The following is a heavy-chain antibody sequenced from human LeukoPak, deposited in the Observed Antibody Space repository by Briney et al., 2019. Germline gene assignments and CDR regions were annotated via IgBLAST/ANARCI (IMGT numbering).Heavy chain of an antibody. J-gene: IGHJ4*02. Sequence: PGGSLRLSCAASGFTFSSYGMTWVRQAPGKGLEWVSGISGSGGSTYYADSVKGRFTISRDNSKNTLYLQMNSLRAEDTAVYYCAKDISGGDCPDYWGQGTLVTVSS. CDR2: ISGSGGST. V-gene: IGHV3-23*01. CDR1: GFTFSSYG. CDR3: AKDISGGDCPDY. D-gene: IGHD2-21*02.